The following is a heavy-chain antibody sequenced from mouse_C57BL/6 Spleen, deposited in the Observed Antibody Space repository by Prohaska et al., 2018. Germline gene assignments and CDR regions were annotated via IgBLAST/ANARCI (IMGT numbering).Heavy chain of an antibody. D-gene: IGHD2-14*01. CDR2: IDPYDGET. V-gene: IGHV14-2*01. CDR3: ARLYEFDY. Sequence: EVQLQQSGAELVKPGASVKLSCTASGFNINEYYMHWVKQRTEQSLEWIGRIDPYDGETKYAAKFQGKTTINVDTSTITSDLQLSSLSARYTAIDYVARLYEFDYWGQGTTLTVSS. CDR1: GFNINEYY. J-gene: IGHJ2*01.